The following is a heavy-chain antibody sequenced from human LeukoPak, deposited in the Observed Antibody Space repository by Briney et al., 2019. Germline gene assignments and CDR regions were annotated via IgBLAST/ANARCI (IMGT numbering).Heavy chain of an antibody. CDR1: GFTFGSYA. V-gene: IGHV3-30*04. CDR3: ARDVGSHFDY. D-gene: IGHD3-10*01. CDR2: ISYDGSNK. Sequence: PGRSLRLSCAASGFTFGSYAMHWVRQAPGKGLEWVAVISYDGSNKYYADSVKGRFTISRDNSKNTLYLQMNSLRAEDTAVYYCARDVGSHFDYWGQGTLVTVSS. J-gene: IGHJ4*02.